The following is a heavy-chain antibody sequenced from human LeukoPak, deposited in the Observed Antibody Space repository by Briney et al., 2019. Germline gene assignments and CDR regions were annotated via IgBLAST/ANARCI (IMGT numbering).Heavy chain of an antibody. D-gene: IGHD6-19*01. J-gene: IGHJ4*02. V-gene: IGHV3-21*01. CDR3: ARSIAVARYYFDY. Sequence: PGGSLRLSCAASGFTFSGYSMNWVRQAPGKGLEWVSSISSSSSNIYYADSVKGRFTISRDNAKSSLYLQMNSLRAEDTAVYYCARSIAVARYYFDYWGQGTLVTVSS. CDR1: GFTFSGYS. CDR2: ISSSSSNI.